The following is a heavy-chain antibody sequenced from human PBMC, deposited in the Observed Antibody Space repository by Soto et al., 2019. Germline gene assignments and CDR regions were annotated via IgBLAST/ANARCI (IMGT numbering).Heavy chain of an antibody. V-gene: IGHV4-4*02. CDR2: IDHNGRI. Sequence: QVQLQESGPGLVKPSGTLSLTCVVSGASISSTDWWTWVRQPPEKGLEWIGEIDHNGRINDNPSLKSRLTMSVDKSNNLFSLRLTSVTAADTAVYYCAIVQASSSWYDDWGQGTLVTVSS. D-gene: IGHD6-13*01. CDR1: GASISSTDW. J-gene: IGHJ5*02. CDR3: AIVQASSSWYDD.